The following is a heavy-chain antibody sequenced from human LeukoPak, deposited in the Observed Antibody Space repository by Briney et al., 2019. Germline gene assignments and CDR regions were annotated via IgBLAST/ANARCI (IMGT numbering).Heavy chain of an antibody. V-gene: IGHV4-59*01. CDR3: ASYSGYGLYFDY. D-gene: IGHD5-12*01. CDR1: GGSISSYY. Sequence: KPSETLSLTCTVSGGSISSYYWSWIRQPPGKGLEWIRYIYYSGSTNYNPSLKSRVTTSVDTSKNQFSLKLSSVTAADTAVYYCASYSGYGLYFDYWGQGTLVTVSS. J-gene: IGHJ4*02. CDR2: IYYSGST.